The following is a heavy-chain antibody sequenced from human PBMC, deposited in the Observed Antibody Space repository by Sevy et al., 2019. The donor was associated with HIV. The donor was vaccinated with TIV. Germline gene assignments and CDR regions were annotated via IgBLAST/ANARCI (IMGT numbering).Heavy chain of an antibody. J-gene: IGHJ3*02. CDR2: IFRSGDVT. Sequence: GGSLRLSCTGSGFTFSNYAMNWVRQAPGKGLEWVSTIFRSGDVTYYADSVKGRFTISRDNSRNTRFLQMKSLRAEDTAVYYGAGARYDSSGSFDAFDIWGQGTMVTVSS. D-gene: IGHD3-22*01. CDR3: AGARYDSSGSFDAFDI. CDR1: GFTFSNYA. V-gene: IGHV3-23*01.